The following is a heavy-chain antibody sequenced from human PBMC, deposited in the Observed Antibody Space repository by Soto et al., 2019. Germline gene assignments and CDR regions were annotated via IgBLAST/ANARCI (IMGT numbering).Heavy chain of an antibody. V-gene: IGHV4-61*01. D-gene: IGHD2-2*02. J-gene: IGHJ5*02. CDR1: GGSVSSGSCY. CDR3: ARDPRPRYCSSTSCYNWNWFDP. Sequence: KPSETLSLTCTVSGGSVSSGSCYWSWIRQPPGKGLEWIGYIYYSGSTNYNPSLKSRVTISVDTSKNQFSLKLSSVTAADTAVYYRARDPRPRYCSSTSCYNWNWFDPWGQGTLVTVSS. CDR2: IYYSGST.